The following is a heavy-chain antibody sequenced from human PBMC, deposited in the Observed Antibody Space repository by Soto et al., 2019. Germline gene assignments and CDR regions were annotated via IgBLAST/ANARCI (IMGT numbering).Heavy chain of an antibody. CDR2: IYDRGSA. CDR3: ARGILRPNHYLDV. Sequence: QVQLQESGPGLVKPSQTLSLTCIVSGDSISRGGYFWTWIRQHPGEGLEWVGYIYDRGSAFYTPSLRSRVTMAVDTSKNQFSLNLRSVTAADAAVFYCARGILRPNHYLDVWGKGTAVAVSS. CDR1: GDSISRGGYF. J-gene: IGHJ6*03. V-gene: IGHV4-31*03. D-gene: IGHD1-26*01.